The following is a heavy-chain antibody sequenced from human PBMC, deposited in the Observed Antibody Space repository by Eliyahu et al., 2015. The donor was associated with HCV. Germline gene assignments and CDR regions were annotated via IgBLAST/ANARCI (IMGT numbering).Heavy chain of an antibody. V-gene: IGHV3-30-3*01. D-gene: IGHD6-13*01. J-gene: IGHJ6*02. CDR1: GFTFSSYA. CDR2: ISYDGSNK. Sequence: GGVVQPGRSLRLSCAASGFTFSSYAMHWVRQAPGKGLEWVAVISYDGSNKYYADSVKGRFTISRDNSKNTLYLQMNSLRAEDTAVYYCAREGSSSSWYGRGMDVWGQGTTVTVSS. CDR3: AREGSSSSWYGRGMDV.